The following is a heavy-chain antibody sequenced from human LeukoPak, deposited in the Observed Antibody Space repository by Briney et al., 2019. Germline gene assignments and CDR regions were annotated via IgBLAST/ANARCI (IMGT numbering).Heavy chain of an antibody. D-gene: IGHD1-1*01. J-gene: IGHJ4*02. CDR3: LNEHGG. Sequence: ASVKVSFKASGYTFTCSYMHWVRQAPGQGFEWIGWISPASGATKCAQNFQGRVTLTTDTSITTAYMELSSLTSDDTASYYCLNEHGGWGQGTPVTVSS. CDR1: GYTFTCSY. V-gene: IGHV1-2*02. CDR2: ISPASGAT.